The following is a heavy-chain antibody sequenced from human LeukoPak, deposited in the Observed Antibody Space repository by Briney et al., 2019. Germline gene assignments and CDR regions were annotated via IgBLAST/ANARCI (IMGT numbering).Heavy chain of an antibody. J-gene: IGHJ4*02. V-gene: IGHV3-7*01. CDR2: IKQDGSEK. Sequence: GGSLRLSCAASGFTFNTFWMSWVRQAPGKGLEWVANIKQDGSEKYYVDSVKGRFTISRDNAKNSLYLQMNSLRAEDTAVDYCARSRGPGDYWGQGTLVTVSS. CDR3: ARSRGPGDY. D-gene: IGHD3-10*01. CDR1: GFTFNTFW.